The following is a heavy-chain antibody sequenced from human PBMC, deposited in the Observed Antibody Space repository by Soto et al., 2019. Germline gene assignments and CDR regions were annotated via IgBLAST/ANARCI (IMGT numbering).Heavy chain of an antibody. CDR3: ARGGGYCSSGSCPYVGDS. D-gene: IGHD2-15*01. V-gene: IGHV3-74*01. CDR2: INSDGSST. Sequence: EVQLLESGGGLVQPGGSLRLSCAASGFTFSNYWMHWVRQAPGKGPVWFSRINSDGSSTTYADHVKGRFTNSRDNAEKTLYVQMNRLRAEDTAVYYCARGGGYCSSGSCPYVGDSWCQGNLVTVSS. J-gene: IGHJ4*02. CDR1: GFTFSNYW.